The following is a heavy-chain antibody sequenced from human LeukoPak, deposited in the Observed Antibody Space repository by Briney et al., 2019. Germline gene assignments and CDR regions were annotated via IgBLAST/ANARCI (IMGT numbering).Heavy chain of an antibody. D-gene: IGHD1-26*01. CDR1: GFTFSDYY. J-gene: IGHJ4*02. Sequence: RGSLRLSCAASGFTFSDYYMSWIREAPGKGLEWLSYISRSSDYTEYADYVKGRFTISRDNARNSLYLQMNSLRPDDTAVYYCARDARGGIVTPEYWGQGTLVTVSS. CDR2: ISRSSDYT. V-gene: IGHV3-11*05. CDR3: ARDARGGIVTPEY.